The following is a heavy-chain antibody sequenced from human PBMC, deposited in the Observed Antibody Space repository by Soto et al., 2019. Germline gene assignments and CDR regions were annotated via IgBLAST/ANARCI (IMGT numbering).Heavy chain of an antibody. Sequence: QVQLQESGPGLVKPSETLSLTCTVSGGSISPYYWSWIRQPPGKGLEWIGYICYSGNTNYNPSLQSRVTISVDTSRNQFSLKLTSVTAADTAVYYCARKGAAASYSHYYMDVWGRGTTVTVSS. CDR2: ICYSGNT. CDR1: GGSISPYY. CDR3: ARKGAAASYSHYYMDV. J-gene: IGHJ6*03. D-gene: IGHD6-13*01. V-gene: IGHV4-59*01.